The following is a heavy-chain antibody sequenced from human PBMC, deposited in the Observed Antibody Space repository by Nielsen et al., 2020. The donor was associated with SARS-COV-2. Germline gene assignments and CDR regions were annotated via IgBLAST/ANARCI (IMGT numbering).Heavy chain of an antibody. J-gene: IGHJ4*02. CDR1: GFTFSSCG. CDR3: ARVLGGGVLDY. D-gene: IGHD1-26*01. V-gene: IGHV3-30*03. Sequence: GESLKISCAGSGFTFSSCGMHWVRQAPGKGLEWVAVISYDGSNKSYGDSVKGRFTISRDNSKNTLYLQMNSLRAEDTAVYYCARVLGGGVLDYWGQGTLVTVSS. CDR2: ISYDGSNK.